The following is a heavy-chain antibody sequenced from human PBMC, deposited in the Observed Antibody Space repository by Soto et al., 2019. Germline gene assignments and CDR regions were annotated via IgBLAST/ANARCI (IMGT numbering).Heavy chain of an antibody. D-gene: IGHD6-13*01. CDR3: VKGGASYTSCWYAN. CDR2: IKDSGDST. Sequence: VALLESGGGLVQPGGSLPLSCAASGFSFSNYAMHWVRQAPGKGLEWVSTIKDSGDSTYYFDSVRGRFTISRDYSRNTLYLQRTSLRAEDTALYHGVKGGASYTSCWYANWGQGILVSVSS. J-gene: IGHJ4*02. V-gene: IGHV3-23*01. CDR1: GFSFSNYA.